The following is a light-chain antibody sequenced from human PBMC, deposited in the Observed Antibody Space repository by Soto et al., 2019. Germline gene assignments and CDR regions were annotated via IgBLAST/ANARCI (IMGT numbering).Light chain of an antibody. J-gene: IGKJ5*01. CDR3: QQYSNYPIT. CDR1: QSISSW. CDR2: DAS. V-gene: IGKV1-5*01. Sequence: DIQMTQSPSTLSASVGDRVTITCRASQSISSWLAWYQQKPGKAPKLLIYDASTLQSGVPPRFSGIESGTEFTLIIRSLQPDDFATYYCQQYSNYPITFGQGTRLQ.